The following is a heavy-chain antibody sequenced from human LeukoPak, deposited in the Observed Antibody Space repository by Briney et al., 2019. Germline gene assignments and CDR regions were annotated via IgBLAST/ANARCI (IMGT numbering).Heavy chain of an antibody. CDR2: INPSGGGT. J-gene: IGHJ4*02. CDR1: GYTFTNYY. CDR3: ARSPDPSIAVRLPEGY. V-gene: IGHV1-46*01. Sequence: GASVKVSCKASGYTFTNYYIHWVRQAPGQGLEWMGIINPSGGGTRYAQKFQDRVTMTRDTSTSTAYMELSSLRSEDTAVYYCARSPDPSIAVRLPEGYWGQGTLVTVSS. D-gene: IGHD6-6*01.